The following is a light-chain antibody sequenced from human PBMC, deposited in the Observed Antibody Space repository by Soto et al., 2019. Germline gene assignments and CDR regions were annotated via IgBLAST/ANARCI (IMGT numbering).Light chain of an antibody. CDR1: PSVPNY. J-gene: IGKJ5*01. CDR3: QQRNIWPPVT. V-gene: IGKV3-11*01. Sequence: EIVLTQSPATLSLSPGERATLSCRASPSVPNYLAWYQQQPGQAPRLLIYGAFNRATGIPARFSGSGSGADFTLTISSLEPEDFAVYYCQQRNIWPPVTFGQGTRLEIK. CDR2: GAF.